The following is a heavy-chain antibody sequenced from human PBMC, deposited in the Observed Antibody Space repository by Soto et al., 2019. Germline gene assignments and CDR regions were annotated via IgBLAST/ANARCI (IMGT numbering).Heavy chain of an antibody. Sequence: GGSLRLSCAASGFTFSSYAMHWVRQAPGKGLEWVAVISYDGSNKYYADSVKGRFTISRDNSKNTLYLQMNSLRAEDTAVYYCARDRRPRQYSSSSGEDYFDYWGQGTLVTVSS. V-gene: IGHV3-30-3*01. J-gene: IGHJ4*02. CDR1: GFTFSSYA. CDR2: ISYDGSNK. CDR3: ARDRRPRQYSSSSGEDYFDY. D-gene: IGHD6-6*01.